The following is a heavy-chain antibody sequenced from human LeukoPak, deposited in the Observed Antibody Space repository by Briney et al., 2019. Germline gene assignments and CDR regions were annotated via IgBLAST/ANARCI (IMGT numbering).Heavy chain of an antibody. CDR2: IVPILDTA. V-gene: IGHV1-69*06. CDR3: ARDLTFGDDYNSDY. D-gene: IGHD5-24*01. Sequence: GASVKVSCKASGGTFHNYAIIWVRQAPGQGLKWMGGIVPILDTANYAQKFQGRITITADKSTSTAYMELSSLRSEDTAVYYCARDLTFGDDYNSDYWGQGTLVTISS. J-gene: IGHJ4*02. CDR1: GGTFHNYA.